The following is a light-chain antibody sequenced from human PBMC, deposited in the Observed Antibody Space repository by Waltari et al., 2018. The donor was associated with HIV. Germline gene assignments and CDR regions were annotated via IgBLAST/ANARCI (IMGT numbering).Light chain of an antibody. J-gene: IGLJ3*02. CDR2: ADS. V-gene: IGLV3-21*02. CDR3: QVWDSRSDHPV. CDR1: NIGSNT. Sequence: SYVLTQPPSVSVAPGQTARITCGGNNIGSNTVHLYQQSPGQAPVLVVHADSDRPSGIPERFSGSNSGNTATLTISRVEAGDEADYYCQVWDSRSDHPVLGGGTRLTVL.